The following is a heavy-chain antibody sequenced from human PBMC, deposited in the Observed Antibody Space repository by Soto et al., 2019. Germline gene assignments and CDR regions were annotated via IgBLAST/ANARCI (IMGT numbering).Heavy chain of an antibody. CDR1: GFTFTYHA. V-gene: IGHV3-23*01. CDR2: LTGRGGNT. D-gene: IGHD5-12*01. J-gene: IGHJ4*02. Sequence: EVHLLQSGGGVVQPGGSLRLSCAASGFTFTYHAMSWVRQAPGEGLEWVSGLTGRGGNTFYADSVKGRFTISRDNTKNILYLEMNNLRAEDTALYFCAKDSVDVVATGRGYFDSWGQGTLVTVSP. CDR3: AKDSVDVVATGRGYFDS.